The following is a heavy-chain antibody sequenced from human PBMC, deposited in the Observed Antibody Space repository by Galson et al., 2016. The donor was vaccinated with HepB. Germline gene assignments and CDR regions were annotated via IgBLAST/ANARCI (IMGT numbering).Heavy chain of an antibody. Sequence: SLRLSCAASGFIFSDYYMNWIRQAPGKGLEWVAYISSSGVTMFYADSVKGRFTISWDNANNSLYLQMDSLRAEDTAVYYCARALRYFDWLSPPAYWGQGTLVTVSS. J-gene: IGHJ4*02. CDR3: ARALRYFDWLSPPAY. CDR2: ISSSGVTM. CDR1: GFIFSDYY. V-gene: IGHV3-11*01. D-gene: IGHD3-9*01.